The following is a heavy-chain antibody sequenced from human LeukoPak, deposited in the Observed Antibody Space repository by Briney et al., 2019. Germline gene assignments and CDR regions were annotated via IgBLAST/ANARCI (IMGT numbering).Heavy chain of an antibody. Sequence: GGSLRLSCAASGFTCSSYSMNWVRQAPGKGLEWVSYISSFSGTINYADSVKGRFTISRDNAKNSLYLQMNSLRAEDTAVYYCARDQGGLGYWGQGTLVTVSS. CDR3: ARDQGGLGY. CDR2: ISSFSGTI. D-gene: IGHD3-16*01. CDR1: GFTCSSYS. V-gene: IGHV3-48*01. J-gene: IGHJ4*02.